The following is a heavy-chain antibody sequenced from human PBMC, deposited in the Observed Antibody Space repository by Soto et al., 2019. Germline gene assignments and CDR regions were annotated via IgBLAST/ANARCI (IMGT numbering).Heavy chain of an antibody. CDR3: TRGLFSGSSYSGSWYYFDS. D-gene: IGHD1-26*01. V-gene: IGHV4-59*12. Sequence: SETLSLTCTVSGGSISNYYWNWIRQSPGKGLEWIGYIYSSGSTHYNPSLQNRVTISIDTSKNQVSLKVNSVTAADTAVYYCTRGLFSGSSYSGSWYYFDSWGQGTMVTVSS. CDR2: IYSSGST. J-gene: IGHJ4*02. CDR1: GGSISNYY.